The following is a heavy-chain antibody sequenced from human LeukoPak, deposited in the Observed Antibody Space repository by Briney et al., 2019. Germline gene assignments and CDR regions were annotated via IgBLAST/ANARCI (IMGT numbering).Heavy chain of an antibody. CDR3: ARGQVVTTVTSHYYYYYMDV. J-gene: IGHJ6*03. V-gene: IGHV3-48*03. CDR1: GFKFSSYE. Sequence: GGSLRLSCAASGFKFSSYEMNWVRQAPGKGLEWVSYISGSGNSIYYADSVKGRFTISRDNAKNSLYLQMDSLRAEDTAVYYCARGQVVTTVTSHYYYYYMDVWGKGTTVTVSS. D-gene: IGHD4-17*01. CDR2: ISGSGNSI.